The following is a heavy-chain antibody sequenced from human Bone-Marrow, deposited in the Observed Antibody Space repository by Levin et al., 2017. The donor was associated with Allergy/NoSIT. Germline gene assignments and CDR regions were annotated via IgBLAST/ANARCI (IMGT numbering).Heavy chain of an antibody. Sequence: PGGSLRLSCAASGFTFSSYAMHWVRQAPGKGLEWVAVISYDGSNKYYADSVKGRFTISRDNSKNTLYLQMNSLRAEDTAVYYCARARTTVTTRWFDPWGQGTLVTVSS. CDR2: ISYDGSNK. CDR3: ARARTTVTTRWFDP. V-gene: IGHV3-30*04. CDR1: GFTFSSYA. J-gene: IGHJ5*02. D-gene: IGHD4-11*01.